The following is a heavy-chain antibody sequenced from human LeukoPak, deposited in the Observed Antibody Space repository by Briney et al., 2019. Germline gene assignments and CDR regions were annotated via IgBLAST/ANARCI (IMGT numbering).Heavy chain of an antibody. CDR3: ARVLGRGYKNWFDH. J-gene: IGHJ5*02. V-gene: IGHV4-59*01. CDR2: IYYSGST. Sequence: SETLSLTCTVSGGSISSYYWSWIRQPPGKGLEWIGYIYYSGSTNYNPSLKSRVTISVDTSKNQFSLKLSSVAAADTAVYYCARVLGRGYKNWFDHWGQGTLVTVSS. CDR1: GGSISSYY. D-gene: IGHD5-24*01.